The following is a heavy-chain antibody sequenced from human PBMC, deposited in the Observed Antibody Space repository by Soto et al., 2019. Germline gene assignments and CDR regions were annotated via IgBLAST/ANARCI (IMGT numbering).Heavy chain of an antibody. Sequence: EASVKVSCKASGYTFTSYYMHWVRQAPGQGLEWMGIINPSGGSTSYAQKFQGRVTMTRDTSTSTVYMELSSLRSEDTAVYYCARDPKDYDSSGYLFGYWGQGTLVTVS. CDR2: INPSGGST. V-gene: IGHV1-46*01. CDR1: GYTFTSYY. D-gene: IGHD3-22*01. J-gene: IGHJ4*02. CDR3: ARDPKDYDSSGYLFGY.